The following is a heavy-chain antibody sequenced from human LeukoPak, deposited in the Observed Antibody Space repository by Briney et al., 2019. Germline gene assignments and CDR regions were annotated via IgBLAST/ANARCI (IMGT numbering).Heavy chain of an antibody. CDR1: GFTFSSYG. J-gene: IGHJ4*02. V-gene: IGHV3-23*01. D-gene: IGHD3-9*01. CDR2: ISGSGGNT. CDR3: AKGLYYDLLTGYFH. Sequence: QAGGSLRLSCAASGFTFSSYGMHWVRQAPGMGLEWVSSISGSGGNTYYADSVKGRFTISRDNSKNALYLQMNSLRAEDTALYYCAKGLYYDLLTGYFHWGQGTLVTVSS.